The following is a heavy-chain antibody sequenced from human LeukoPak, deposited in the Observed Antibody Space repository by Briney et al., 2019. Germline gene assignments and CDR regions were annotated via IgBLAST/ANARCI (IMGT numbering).Heavy chain of an antibody. V-gene: IGHV3-33*06. CDR3: AKERLLYGRNYFDY. Sequence: GGSLRLSCAASGFTFSSYGMHWVRQAPGKGLEWVAVIWYDGSNKYYADSVKGRFTISRDNSKNTLYLQMNSLRAEDTAVYYCAKERLLYGRNYFDYWGQGTLVTVSS. CDR2: IWYDGSNK. J-gene: IGHJ4*02. CDR1: GFTFSSYG. D-gene: IGHD2-2*02.